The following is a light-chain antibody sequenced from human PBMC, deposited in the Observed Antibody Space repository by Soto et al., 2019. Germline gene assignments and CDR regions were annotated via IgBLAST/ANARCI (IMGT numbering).Light chain of an antibody. V-gene: IGLV2-23*01. CDR2: EGS. Sequence: QSALTQPASVSGSPGQSITISCTGTSSDVGSYNLVSWYQQHPGKAPKLMIYEGSKRPSGVSNRFSGSKSGNTASLTISGLEAEDDADYYCCSYAASSTWVFGGGTKVTV. CDR3: CSYAASSTWV. J-gene: IGLJ3*02. CDR1: SSDVGSYNL.